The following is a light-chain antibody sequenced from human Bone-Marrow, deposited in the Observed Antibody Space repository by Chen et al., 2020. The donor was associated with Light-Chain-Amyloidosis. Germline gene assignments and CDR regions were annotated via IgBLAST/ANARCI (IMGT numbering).Light chain of an antibody. Sequence: QSALPQPASVSGSPGQSITISCTGTSSDVGGDNHVSWYQQHPDKAPKLMISEVTNRPSCVPDRFSGSKSDNTASMTISGLQTEDEAEYFCSSYTITNTLVFGSGTRVTVL. J-gene: IGLJ1*01. CDR2: EVT. CDR3: SSYTITNTLV. CDR1: SSDVGGDNH. V-gene: IGLV2-14*01.